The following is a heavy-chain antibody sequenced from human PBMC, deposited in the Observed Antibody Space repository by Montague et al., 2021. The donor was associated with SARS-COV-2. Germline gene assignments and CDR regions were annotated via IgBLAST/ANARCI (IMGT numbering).Heavy chain of an antibody. CDR3: ATTRDVVTARGYMDV. CDR2: FDPEDGET. J-gene: IGHJ6*03. D-gene: IGHD5-18*01. Sequence: SVKVSCKVSGYTLTELSMHWVRQAPGKGLEWMGGFDPEDGETIYAQKFQGRVTMTEDTSTDTVYMELSSLRSEDTAVYYCATTRDVVTARGYMDVWGKGTTVTVSS. CDR1: GYTLTELS. V-gene: IGHV1-24*01.